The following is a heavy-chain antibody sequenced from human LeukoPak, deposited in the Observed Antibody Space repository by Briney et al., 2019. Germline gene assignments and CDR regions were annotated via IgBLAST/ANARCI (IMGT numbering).Heavy chain of an antibody. V-gene: IGHV1-2*02. Sequence: ASVKVSCKASGYTFTGHYLHWVRQAPGQGLEWMGWINPKSGGTNTAQKFQGRATMTRDTSLSTAYMELSRLTSDDTAVYYCAKTETALASTPFDYWGQGTLVTVSS. J-gene: IGHJ4*02. CDR2: INPKSGGT. CDR1: GYTFTGHY. D-gene: IGHD6-19*01. CDR3: AKTETALASTPFDY.